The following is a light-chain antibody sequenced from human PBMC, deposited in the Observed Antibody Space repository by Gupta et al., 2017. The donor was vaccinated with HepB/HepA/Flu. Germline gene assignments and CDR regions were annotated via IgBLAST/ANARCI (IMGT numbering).Light chain of an antibody. CDR1: QSVLYSSNSKNY. V-gene: IGKV4-1*01. CDR3: QQYYTFPAT. CDR2: WAS. Sequence: DIVVTQSPHSLPVSLGETATINCKSSQSVLYSSNSKNYLEWYQPKPGQPPKLLFYWASTRESGVPDRFSGSGSGTEFSLTVSGLQAEDVAIYYCQQYYTFPATFGQGTRLEIK. J-gene: IGKJ5*01.